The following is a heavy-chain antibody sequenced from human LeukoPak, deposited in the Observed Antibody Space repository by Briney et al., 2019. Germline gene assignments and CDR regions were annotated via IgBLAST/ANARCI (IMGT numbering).Heavy chain of an antibody. CDR1: GGSISTYY. D-gene: IGHD1-26*01. CDR3: ARSVGSERDFDY. V-gene: IGHV4-59*01. Sequence: SETLSLTCTVSGGSISTYYWSWLRQSPGKGLEWMEYIYYSGSTSYNPSLKGRVTISVDTSKNQFSLKLSSVTAADTAVYYCARSVGSERDFDYWGQGTLVTVSS. CDR2: IYYSGST. J-gene: IGHJ4*02.